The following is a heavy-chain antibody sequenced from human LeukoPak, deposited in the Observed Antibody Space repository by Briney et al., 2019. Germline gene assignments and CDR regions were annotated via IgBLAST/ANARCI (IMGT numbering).Heavy chain of an antibody. CDR2: ISAYNGNT. CDR3: ARMPLAVAGIGIDFDY. CDR1: GYTFTSYD. J-gene: IGHJ4*02. D-gene: IGHD6-19*01. Sequence: ASVKVSCKASGYTFTSYDFNWLRQAPGQGLEWMGWISAYNGNTNYAQKLQGRVTMTTDTSTSTAYMELRSLRSDDTAVYYCARMPLAVAGIGIDFDYWGQGTLVTVSS. V-gene: IGHV1-18*01.